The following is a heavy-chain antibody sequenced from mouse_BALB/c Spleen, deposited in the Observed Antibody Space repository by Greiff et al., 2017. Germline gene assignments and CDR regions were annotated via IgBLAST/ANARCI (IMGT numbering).Heavy chain of an antibody. V-gene: IGHV14-3*02. CDR2: IDPANGNT. CDR3: ARRGNYLYYFDY. D-gene: IGHD2-1*01. J-gene: IGHJ2*01. Sequence: EVKLQESGAELVKPGASVKLSCTASGFNIKDTYMHWVKQRPEQGLEWIGRIDPANGNTKYDPKFQGKATITADTSSNTAYLQLSSLTSEDTAVYYCARRGNYLYYFDYWGQGTTLTVSS. CDR1: GFNIKDTY.